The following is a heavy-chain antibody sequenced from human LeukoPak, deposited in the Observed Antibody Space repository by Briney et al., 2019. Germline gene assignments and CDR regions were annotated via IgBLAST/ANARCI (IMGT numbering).Heavy chain of an antibody. CDR2: ISAYNGNT. D-gene: IGHD1-7*01. J-gene: IGHJ5*02. V-gene: IGHV1-18*01. Sequence: GASVKVSCKASGYTFTSYGISWVRPAPGQGLEWMGWISAYNGNTNYAQKLQGRVTMTTDTSTSTAYMELRSLRSDDTAVYYCARDRITGTTARFDPWGQGTLVTVSS. CDR3: ARDRITGTTARFDP. CDR1: GYTFTSYG.